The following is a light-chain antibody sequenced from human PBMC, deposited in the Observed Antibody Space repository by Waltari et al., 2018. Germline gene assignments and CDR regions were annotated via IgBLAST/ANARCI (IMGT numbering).Light chain of an antibody. V-gene: IGKV3-20*01. CDR3: QQYDISPLT. CDR1: QTVRTTY. J-gene: IGKJ4*01. Sequence: EIVLTQSPGTLSLSPGERATLSCRASQTVRTTYLAWYQQKPGQAPTLRIYGASSRATGIPDRFSCSGSGTDFSLTISSLEPEDFAVYYCQQYDISPLTFGGGTKVEIK. CDR2: GAS.